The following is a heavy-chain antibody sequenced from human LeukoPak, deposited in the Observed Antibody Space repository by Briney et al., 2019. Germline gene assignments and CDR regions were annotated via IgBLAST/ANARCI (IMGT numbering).Heavy chain of an antibody. Sequence: GGSLRLSCAASGFRFSSYEMNSVRQAPGKGLEWVSYISSCGSTIYYADSVKGRFTISRDNAKNSLYLQMNSLRVEDTAVYYCARDISPLDYWGQGTLVTVSS. CDR3: ARDISPLDY. CDR2: ISSCGSTI. V-gene: IGHV3-48*03. J-gene: IGHJ4*02. CDR1: GFRFSSYE.